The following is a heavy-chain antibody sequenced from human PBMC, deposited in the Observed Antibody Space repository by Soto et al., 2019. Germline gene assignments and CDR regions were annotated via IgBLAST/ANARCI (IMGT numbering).Heavy chain of an antibody. Sequence: SETLSLTCAVYGGSFSGYYWSWIRQPPGKGLEWIGEINHSGSTNYNPSLKSRVTISVDTSKNQFSLKLSSVTAADTAVYYCARVYWNSKGFWFDPWGQGTLVTVS. CDR2: INHSGST. D-gene: IGHD4-4*01. J-gene: IGHJ5*02. V-gene: IGHV4-34*01. CDR1: GGSFSGYY. CDR3: ARVYWNSKGFWFDP.